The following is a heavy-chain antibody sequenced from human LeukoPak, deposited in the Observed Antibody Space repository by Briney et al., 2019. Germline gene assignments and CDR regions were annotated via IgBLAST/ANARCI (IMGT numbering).Heavy chain of an antibody. D-gene: IGHD3-3*01. Sequence: GGSLRLSCAASGFTLRNYAMSWVRQAPGKGLEWVSSIGAGDKYTYYGDSVKGRFTISRDNSKNTLYLQMNSLRAEDTAVYYCAKLLRLRFLEWLPLDDAFDIWGQGTMVTVSS. CDR3: AKLLRLRFLEWLPLDDAFDI. J-gene: IGHJ3*02. CDR1: GFTLRNYA. V-gene: IGHV3-23*01. CDR2: IGAGDKYT.